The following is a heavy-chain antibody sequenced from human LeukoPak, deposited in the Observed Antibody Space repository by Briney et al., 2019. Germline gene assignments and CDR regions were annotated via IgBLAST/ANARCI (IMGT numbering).Heavy chain of an antibody. Sequence: PSETLSLTCAVYGGSLSGNFWSWIHQPPGKGLEWIGEISHSRSTNYSPSLKSRLTISVDTSKNQFSLRLSSVTAADTAVYYCARGHTLGGYYKQKYYYYGMDVWGQGTTVTVSS. CDR2: ISHSRST. CDR3: ARGHTLGGYYKQKYYYYGMDV. V-gene: IGHV4-34*01. CDR1: GGSLSGNF. D-gene: IGHD3-9*01. J-gene: IGHJ6*02.